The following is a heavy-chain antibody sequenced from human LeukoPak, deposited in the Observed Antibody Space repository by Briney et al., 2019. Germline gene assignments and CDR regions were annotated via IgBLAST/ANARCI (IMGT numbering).Heavy chain of an antibody. CDR3: ARLPITMGSFDY. J-gene: IGHJ4*02. CDR1: GYTFTGYY. D-gene: IGHD3-10*01. V-gene: IGHV1-2*02. Sequence: ASVKVSCKASGYTFTGYYMHWVRQAPGQGLEWMGWINPNSGGTNYAQKFQGRVTMTRDTSISTAYMELSRLRSDDTAVYYCARLPITMGSFDYWGQGTLVTVSS. CDR2: INPNSGGT.